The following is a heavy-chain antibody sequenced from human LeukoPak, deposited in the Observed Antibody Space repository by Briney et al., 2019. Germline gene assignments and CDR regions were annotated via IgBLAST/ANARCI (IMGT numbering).Heavy chain of an antibody. J-gene: IGHJ4*02. D-gene: IGHD1-26*01. V-gene: IGHV3-74*01. CDR2: INSDGSNT. CDR1: GFTFSNYW. CDR3: AKARSRVGATLDY. Sequence: PGGSLRLSCAASGFTFSNYWMHWVRQAPGKGLVWVSRINSDGSNTNYADSVKGRFTISRDNAKNTLYLQMNSLRAEDTAVYYCAKARSRVGATLDYWGQGTLVTVSS.